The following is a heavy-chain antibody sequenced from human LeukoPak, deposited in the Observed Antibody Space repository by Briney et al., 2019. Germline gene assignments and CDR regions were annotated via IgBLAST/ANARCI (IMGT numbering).Heavy chain of an antibody. CDR2: ISSSTSII. Sequence: PGGSLRLSCAASGFTFSSYNMNWVRQAPGKGLEWVSYISSSTSIIYYADSVKGRFTISRDNAKNSLYLQMNSLRAEDTAVYYCAREYDSSGYPDAFDIWGQGTMVTVSS. CDR1: GFTFSSYN. J-gene: IGHJ3*02. CDR3: AREYDSSGYPDAFDI. D-gene: IGHD3-22*01. V-gene: IGHV3-48*04.